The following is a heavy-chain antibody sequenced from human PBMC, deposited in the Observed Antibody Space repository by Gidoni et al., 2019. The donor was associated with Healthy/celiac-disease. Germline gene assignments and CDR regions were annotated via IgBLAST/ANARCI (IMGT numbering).Heavy chain of an antibody. J-gene: IGHJ1*01. CDR3: ARGISGLFQH. CDR2: INHSGST. D-gene: IGHD5-12*01. CDR1: GGSFSGYY. V-gene: IGHV4-34*01. Sequence: VQLQQWDAGLLKPSATLPLTCAVYGGSFSGYYWSWIRQPPGKGLEWIGEINHSGSTNYNPTLKSRVTISVDTSKNQFSLKLSSVTAADTAVYYCARGISGLFQHWGQGTLVTVSS.